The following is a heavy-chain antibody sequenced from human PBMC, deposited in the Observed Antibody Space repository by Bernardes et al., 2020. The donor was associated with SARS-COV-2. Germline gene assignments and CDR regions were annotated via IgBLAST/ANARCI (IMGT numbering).Heavy chain of an antibody. CDR1: GYTFTSYG. CDR2: ISAYNGNT. Sequence: ASVKVSCKASGYTFTSYGISWVRQAPGQGLEWMGWISAYNGNTNYAQKLQGRVTMTTDTSTSTAYMELRSLRSDDTAVYYCARGYSSGWLEYYYYGMDVWGQGTTVNVSS. J-gene: IGHJ6*02. V-gene: IGHV1-18*01. D-gene: IGHD6-19*01. CDR3: ARGYSSGWLEYYYYGMDV.